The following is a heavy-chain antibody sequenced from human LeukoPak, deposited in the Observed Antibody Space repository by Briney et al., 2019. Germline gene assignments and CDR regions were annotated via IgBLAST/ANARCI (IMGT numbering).Heavy chain of an antibody. V-gene: IGHV3-23*01. CDR3: ARADCSSSTCYLRRSWFDP. CDR2: ISGSGGST. D-gene: IGHD2-2*01. J-gene: IGHJ5*02. CDR1: GFTFSSYA. Sequence: PGGSLILSCAASGFTFSSYAMSWVRQAPGKGLEWVSAISGSGGSTYYADSVKGRFTISRDNSKNTLYLQMNSQRAEDTAVYCCARADCSSSTCYLRRSWFDPWGQGTLVTVSS.